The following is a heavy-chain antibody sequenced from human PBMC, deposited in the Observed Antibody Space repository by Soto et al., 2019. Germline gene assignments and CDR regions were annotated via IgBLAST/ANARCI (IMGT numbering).Heavy chain of an antibody. Sequence: DVQLLESGGRLVQPGGSLRLSCAASGFTFNAYSLSWVRQAPGKGLEWVSAISTTGGSTYYADSVKGRFTTSRDNSQNTLPLQMNSLRAEDTAVYYCATPAGATYNFRYGGQGTLVSVSS. CDR3: ATPAGATYNFRY. V-gene: IGHV3-23*01. CDR2: ISTTGGST. D-gene: IGHD1-1*01. CDR1: GFTFNAYS. J-gene: IGHJ4*02.